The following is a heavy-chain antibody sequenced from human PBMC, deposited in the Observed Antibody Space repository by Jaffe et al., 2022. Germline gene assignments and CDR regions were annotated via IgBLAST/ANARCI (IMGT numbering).Heavy chain of an antibody. CDR1: GYTFTNYG. CDR2: ISAYNGNT. D-gene: IGHD2-15*01. Sequence: QVQLVQSGAEVKKPGASVKVSCKASGYTFTNYGISWVRQAPGQGLEWMGWISAYNGNTNYAQKLQGRVTMTTDTCTSTAYMELRSLRSDDTAVYYCAREYCRGGSCYGGDYWGQGTLVTVSS. J-gene: IGHJ4*02. CDR3: AREYCRGGSCYGGDY. V-gene: IGHV1-18*01.